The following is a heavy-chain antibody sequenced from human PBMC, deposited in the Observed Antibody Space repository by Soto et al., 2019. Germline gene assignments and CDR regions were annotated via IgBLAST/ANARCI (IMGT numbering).Heavy chain of an antibody. CDR3: AKSSDYIWGSYRYTGFFDY. J-gene: IGHJ4*02. Sequence: GGSLRLSCAASGFNFSSYAMSWVRQAPGKGLEWVSAISGSGGSTYYADSVKGRFTISRDNSKNTLYLQMNSLRAEDTAVYYCAKSSDYIWGSYRYTGFFDYWGQGTLVTVSS. CDR1: GFNFSSYA. V-gene: IGHV3-23*01. CDR2: ISGSGGST. D-gene: IGHD3-16*02.